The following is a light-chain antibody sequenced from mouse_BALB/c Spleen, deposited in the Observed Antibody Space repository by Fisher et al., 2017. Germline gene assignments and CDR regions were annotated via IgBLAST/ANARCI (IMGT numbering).Light chain of an antibody. V-gene: IGKV4-68*01. CDR1: SSISY. CDR2: RTS. J-gene: IGKJ5*01. CDR3: QQWSSNPLT. Sequence: IVITQSPALMSASPGEKVTMTCSASSSISYMHWYQQKSGASPKPLIHRTSNLASGVPARFSGSGSGTSYSLTISSVEAEDGATYYCQQWSSNPLTFGAGTKLELK.